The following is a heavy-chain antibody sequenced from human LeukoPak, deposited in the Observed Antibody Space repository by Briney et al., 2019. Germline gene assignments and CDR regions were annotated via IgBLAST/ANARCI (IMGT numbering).Heavy chain of an antibody. D-gene: IGHD3-9*01. J-gene: IGHJ4*02. Sequence: ASVKVSCKASGYTFTNYGISWVRQAPGQGLEWMGWITTYNGNTNYAQKLQGRVTMTTDTSTSTAYMELRSLRSDDTAVYYCARGYDILTDDLFDYWGQGTLVTVSS. CDR2: ITTYNGNT. V-gene: IGHV1-18*01. CDR3: ARGYDILTDDLFDY. CDR1: GYTFTNYG.